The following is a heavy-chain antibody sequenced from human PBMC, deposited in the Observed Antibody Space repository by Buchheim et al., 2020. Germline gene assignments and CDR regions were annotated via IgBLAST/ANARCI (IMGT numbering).Heavy chain of an antibody. V-gene: IGHV3-33*01. CDR3: ARDRDTLMVRSLWFDY. Sequence: QVQLVESGGGVVQPGRSLRLSCAVSGFIFSSYGMHWVRQAPGKGLEWVAVIWYDGNNKYYADSVKGRFTISRDNSKNTLYLQMNSLRAEDAAVYYCARDRDTLMVRSLWFDYWGQGTL. J-gene: IGHJ4*02. CDR2: IWYDGNNK. CDR1: GFIFSSYG. D-gene: IGHD2-8*01.